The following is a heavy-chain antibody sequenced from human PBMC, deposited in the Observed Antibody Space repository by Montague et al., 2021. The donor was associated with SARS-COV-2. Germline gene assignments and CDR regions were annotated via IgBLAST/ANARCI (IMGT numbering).Heavy chain of an antibody. V-gene: IGHV4-39*01. CDR3: ARHRATAGSFDI. J-gene: IGHJ3*02. CDR2: VHYTGTT. CDR1: GGSINVSRYY. Sequence: SETLSLTCTVSGGSINVSRYYWGWIRQPPGKSLEWIGSVHYTGTTSYNESLKGRLTISVDTSENQFSLRMTSVTASDTAVYYCARHRATAGSFDIWGHGTLVTVSS.